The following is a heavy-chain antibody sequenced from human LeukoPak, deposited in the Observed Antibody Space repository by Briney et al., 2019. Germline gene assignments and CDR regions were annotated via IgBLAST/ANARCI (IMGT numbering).Heavy chain of an antibody. J-gene: IGHJ1*01. V-gene: IGHV4-59*01. CDR2: IRYSGRT. Sequence: SETLSLTCTASDDSISRDFWTWIRQPPGKGLEWIGYIRYSGRTEYNPSLKSRVTISIQTSKNQFSLKLTSVTAADTAMYYCARLPDVSGWPSAYWGQGILVTVSS. D-gene: IGHD6-25*01. CDR1: DDSISRDF. CDR3: ARLPDVSGWPSAY.